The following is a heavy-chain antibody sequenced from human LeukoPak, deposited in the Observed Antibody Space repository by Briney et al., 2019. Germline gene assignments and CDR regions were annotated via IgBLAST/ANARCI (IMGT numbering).Heavy chain of an antibody. J-gene: IGHJ6*02. Sequence: GGSLRLSCVASGFTFSNHAMHWVRQAPGKGLEWVAIIASDGTKAYYADSVKGRFSISRDNSKNTVDLQMNTLRTEDTAIYYCAKDRSQEAIYKGALDVWGQGTTVTVSS. V-gene: IGHV3-30-3*01. CDR3: AKDRSQEAIYKGALDV. CDR1: GFTFSNHA. D-gene: IGHD5-24*01. CDR2: IASDGTKA.